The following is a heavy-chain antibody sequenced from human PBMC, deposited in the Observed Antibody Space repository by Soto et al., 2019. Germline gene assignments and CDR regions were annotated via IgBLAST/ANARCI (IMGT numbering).Heavy chain of an antibody. Sequence: GGSLRLSCVASGFSFSGYWMHWVRQRPGKGLAWVSNIYGDGTGTYADSVKGRFTISRDDAKSTIYLQMNSLRAEDTAVYYCARVKGGNGGKGDPLDFWGQGTLVTVSS. CDR3: ARVKGGNGGKGDPLDF. CDR1: GFSFSGYW. V-gene: IGHV3-74*01. D-gene: IGHD2-8*01. J-gene: IGHJ4*02. CDR2: IYGDGTGT.